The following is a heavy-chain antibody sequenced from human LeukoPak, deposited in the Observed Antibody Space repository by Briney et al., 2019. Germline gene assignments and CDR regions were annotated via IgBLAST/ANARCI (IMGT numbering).Heavy chain of an antibody. V-gene: IGHV1-18*01. CDR1: GYTFTIYG. J-gene: IGHJ4*02. Sequence: ASVKVSCKASGYTFTIYGITWVRQAPGQGLEWMGWISASNGDTHYSEKFQDRITVTTDTSTSTAYMELRSLVSDDTAVYYCARESHAERDDFWGQGTLITVSS. CDR3: ARESHAERDDF. CDR2: ISASNGDT. D-gene: IGHD1-1*01.